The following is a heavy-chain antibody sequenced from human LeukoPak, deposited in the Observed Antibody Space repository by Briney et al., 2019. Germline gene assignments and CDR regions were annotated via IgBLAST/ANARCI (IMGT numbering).Heavy chain of an antibody. V-gene: IGHV4-34*01. CDR2: INHSGST. CDR1: GGSFSGYY. J-gene: IGHJ4*02. CDR3: ARRDAGSYYAPKRKLNFDY. D-gene: IGHD1-26*01. Sequence: SETLSLTCAVYGGSFSGYYWSWIRQPPGKGLEWIWEINHSGSTNYNPSLKSRVTISVDTSKNQFSLKLSSVTAADTAVYYCARRDAGSYYAPKRKLNFDYWGQGTLVTVSS.